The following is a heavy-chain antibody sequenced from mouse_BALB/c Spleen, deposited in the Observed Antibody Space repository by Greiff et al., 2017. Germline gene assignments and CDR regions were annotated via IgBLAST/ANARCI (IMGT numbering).Heavy chain of an antibody. D-gene: IGHD1-1*01. Sequence: EVQLQESGGGLVQPGGSLKLSCAASGFTFSSYTMSWVRQTPEKRLEWVAYISNGGGSTYYPDTVKGRFTISRDNAKNTLYLQMSSLKSEDTAMYYCARHYYGSSPVAYWGQGTLVTVSA. CDR3: ARHYYGSSPVAY. V-gene: IGHV5-12-2*01. CDR2: ISNGGGST. CDR1: GFTFSSYT. J-gene: IGHJ3*01.